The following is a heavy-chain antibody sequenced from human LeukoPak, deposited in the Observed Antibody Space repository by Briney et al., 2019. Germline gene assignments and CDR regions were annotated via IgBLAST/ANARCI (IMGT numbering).Heavy chain of an antibody. CDR2: ISAYDSHT. D-gene: IGHD3-16*01. CDR3: VRGDTARAIYHFAY. CDR1: GFPFTSYY. Sequence: WASVKVSCKASGFPFTSYYINWVRQAPGQGLEWMGWISAYDSHTNYAQSLQGRVTFTTDTSTTTAYMELRSLRSDDTAVYYCVRGDTARAIYHFAYWGQGTLVTVSS. V-gene: IGHV1-18*04. J-gene: IGHJ4*02.